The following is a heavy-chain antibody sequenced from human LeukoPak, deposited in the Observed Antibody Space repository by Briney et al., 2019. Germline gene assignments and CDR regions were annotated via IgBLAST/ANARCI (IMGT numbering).Heavy chain of an antibody. D-gene: IGHD3-10*01. CDR1: GGTFSSYA. Sequence: SVKVSCKASGGTFSSYAISWVRQAPGQGLEWMGGIIPIFGTANYAQKFQGRVTITADESTSTAYMELSSLGSEDTAVYYCASPYYGSGSYYPTFDYWGQGTLVTVSS. V-gene: IGHV1-69*13. J-gene: IGHJ4*02. CDR3: ASPYYGSGSYYPTFDY. CDR2: IIPIFGTA.